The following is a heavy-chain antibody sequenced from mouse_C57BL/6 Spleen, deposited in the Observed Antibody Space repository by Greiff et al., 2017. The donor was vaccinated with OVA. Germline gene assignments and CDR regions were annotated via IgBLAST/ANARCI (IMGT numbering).Heavy chain of an antibody. Sequence: EVQLQQSGPELVKPGASVKISCKASGYTFTDYYMNWVKQSHGKSLEWIGDINPNNGGTSYNQKFKGKATLTVDKSSSTAYMELRSLTSEDSAVYYCAYYGNDYFDYWGQGTTLTVSS. CDR1: GYTFTDYY. D-gene: IGHD2-1*01. CDR3: AYYGNDYFDY. J-gene: IGHJ2*01. CDR2: INPNNGGT. V-gene: IGHV1-26*01.